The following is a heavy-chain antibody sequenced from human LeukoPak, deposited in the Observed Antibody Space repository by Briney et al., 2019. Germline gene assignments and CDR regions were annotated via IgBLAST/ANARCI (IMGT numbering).Heavy chain of an antibody. CDR3: ARLLGSYFDY. CDR1: GGSISSYY. CDR2: IYYSGSI. D-gene: IGHD3-10*01. Sequence: PSETLSLTCTVSGGSISSYYWSWIRQPPGKGLEWIGYIYYSGSINYNPSLKSRVTISVDTSKNQFSLKLSSVTAADTAVYYCARLLGSYFDYWGQGTLVAVSS. J-gene: IGHJ4*02. V-gene: IGHV4-59*01.